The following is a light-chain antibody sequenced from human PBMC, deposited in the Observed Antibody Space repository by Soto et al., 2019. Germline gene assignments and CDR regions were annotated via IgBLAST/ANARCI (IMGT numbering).Light chain of an antibody. CDR3: QQANSFPYT. Sequence: DIQLTQSPSSVSASVGDRVTITCRASQRINNWLAWYQQKPGRAPNLLIFDVSTLQTGVPSRFSGSGSGTDFTLTITILQPEDFATYFCQQANSFPYTFGPGTKPEI. CDR2: DVS. CDR1: QRINNW. J-gene: IGKJ2*01. V-gene: IGKV1-12*01.